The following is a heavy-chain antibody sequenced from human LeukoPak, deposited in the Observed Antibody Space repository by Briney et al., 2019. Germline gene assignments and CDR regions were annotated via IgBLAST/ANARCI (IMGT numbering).Heavy chain of an antibody. J-gene: IGHJ4*02. D-gene: IGHD3-3*01. V-gene: IGHV3-48*01. CDR2: ISSSSSTI. CDR1: GFTFSSYW. CDR3: ARDRRYDESDY. Sequence: GGSLRLSCAASGFTFSSYWMSWVRQAPGKGLEWVSYISSSSSTIYYADSVKGRFTISRDNAKNSLYLQMNSLRAEDTAVYYCARDRRYDESDYWGQGTLVTVSS.